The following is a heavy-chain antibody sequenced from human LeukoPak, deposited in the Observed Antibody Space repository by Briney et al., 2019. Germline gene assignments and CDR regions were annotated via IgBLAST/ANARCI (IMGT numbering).Heavy chain of an antibody. V-gene: IGHV4-59*01. D-gene: IGHD3-3*01. CDR1: GGSISSYY. CDR3: ARAYYDFWSGYPYYFGY. CDR2: IYYSGST. J-gene: IGHJ4*02. Sequence: PSETLSLTCTVSGGSISSYYWSWIRQPPGKGLEWIGYIYYSGSTNYNPSLKSRVTISVDTSKNQFSLKLSSVTAADTAVYYCARAYYDFWSGYPYYFGYWGQGTLVTVSS.